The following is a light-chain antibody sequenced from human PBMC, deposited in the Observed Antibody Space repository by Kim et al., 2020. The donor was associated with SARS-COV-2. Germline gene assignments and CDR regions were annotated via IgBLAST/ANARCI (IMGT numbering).Light chain of an antibody. CDR2: RDY. CDR3: QVWVSSTWV. J-gene: IGLJ3*02. V-gene: IGLV3-9*01. CDR1: NIVRRN. Sequence: SYELTQPLSVSVALGQTASITCGGNNIVRRNVHWYQQRPGQAPVLVIYRDYNRPSGIPERFSGSNSGNTATLTISRAQDGDEADYYCQVWVSSTWVFGGGTQLTVL.